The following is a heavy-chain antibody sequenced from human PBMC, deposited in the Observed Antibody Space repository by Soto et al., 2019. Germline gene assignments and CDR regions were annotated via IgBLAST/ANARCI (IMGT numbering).Heavy chain of an antibody. J-gene: IGHJ6*02. CDR3: AKSGVGAASRHYGMDV. CDR1: GFTFSSYG. D-gene: IGHD1-26*01. CDR2: ISYDGSNK. V-gene: IGHV3-30*18. Sequence: QVQLVESGGGVVQPGSSLRLSCAASGFTFSSYGMHWVRQAPRKGLEWVAVISYDGSNKYYADSVEGRFTISRDISKTTLYLQMNSLRAEDTAVYYCAKSGVGAASRHYGMDVWGQGTTVTVSS.